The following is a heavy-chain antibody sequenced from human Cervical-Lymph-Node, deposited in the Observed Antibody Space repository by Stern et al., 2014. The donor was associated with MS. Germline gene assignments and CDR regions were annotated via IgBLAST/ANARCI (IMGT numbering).Heavy chain of an antibody. Sequence: VQLVQSGAEVKKPGASVKVSCKASGYTFTSYAIHWVRQAPGQRLEWMGRINTANGDTYYSEKFQGRVTFTRDTSANTAYMELFSLTSEDTTVYYCGRGQQSFDPWGQGTLVTVS. CDR1: GYTFTSYA. D-gene: IGHD6-13*01. CDR3: GRGQQSFDP. J-gene: IGHJ5*02. CDR2: INTANGDT. V-gene: IGHV1-3*04.